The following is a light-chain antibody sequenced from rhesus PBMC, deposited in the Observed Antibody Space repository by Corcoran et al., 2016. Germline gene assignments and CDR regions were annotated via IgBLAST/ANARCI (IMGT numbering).Light chain of an antibody. CDR3: SSYAGSDIFV. V-gene: IGLV2-32*02. Sequence: QAAPTQPRSVSGSPGQSVTISCTGTNSDIGGYNYVSWYQQHPDTAPNLLIYEVTKRPSGVSDRFSASKSGNTASLTVSGLRAEDEADYYCSSYAGSDIFVFGSGTKLTVL. CDR1: NSDIGGYNY. J-gene: IGLJ6*01. CDR2: EVT.